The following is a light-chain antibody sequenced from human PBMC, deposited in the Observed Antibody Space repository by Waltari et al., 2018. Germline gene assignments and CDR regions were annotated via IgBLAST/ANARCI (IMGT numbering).Light chain of an antibody. CDR2: EVN. CDR1: SSDVGSYKY. CDR3: SSHTSSSTFV. Sequence: QSALTQHASVSGSPGQSITISCTGSSSDVGSYKYVSWYQQHPGQVPKLIIYEVNRRPSGVSNRFSGSKSGNTASLTISGLQAEDEADYYCSSHTSSSTFVFGTGTKVDVL. V-gene: IGLV2-14*01. J-gene: IGLJ1*01.